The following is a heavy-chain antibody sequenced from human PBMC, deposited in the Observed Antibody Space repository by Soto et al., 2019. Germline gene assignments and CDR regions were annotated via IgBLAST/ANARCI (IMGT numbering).Heavy chain of an antibody. CDR2: VWSDGSKK. V-gene: IGHV3-33*01. J-gene: IGHJ4*02. CDR3: VRVFDTYYFDL. D-gene: IGHD3-9*01. CDR1: GFTFSTYG. Sequence: QVQVVESGGGVVQPGRSLRLSCAASGFTFSTYGMHWVRQAPGKGLEWVALVWSDGSKKYYADSVKGRFTISRDNSKDTLHLQMNSLRAEVTAVYYCVRVFDTYYFDLWGQGTLVTVST.